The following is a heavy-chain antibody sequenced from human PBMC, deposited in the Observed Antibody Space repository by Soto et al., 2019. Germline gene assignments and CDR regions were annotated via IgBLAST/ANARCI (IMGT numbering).Heavy chain of an antibody. CDR3: ARASRYCSGGSCHYFDY. CDR2: INHSGST. CDR1: GGSFSGYY. D-gene: IGHD2-15*01. Sequence: SETLSLTCAVYGGSFSGYYWSWIRQPPGKGLEWIGEINHSGSTNYNPSLKSRVTISVDTSKNQFSLKLSSVTAADTAVYYCARASRYCSGGSCHYFDYWGQGTLVTVPQ. J-gene: IGHJ4*02. V-gene: IGHV4-34*01.